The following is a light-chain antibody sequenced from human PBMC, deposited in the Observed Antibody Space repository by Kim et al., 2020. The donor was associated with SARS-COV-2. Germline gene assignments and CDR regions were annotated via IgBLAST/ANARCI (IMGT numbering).Light chain of an antibody. CDR1: SLRSYY. CDR3: NSRDSNDNVV. V-gene: IGLV3-19*01. CDR2: GKN. J-gene: IGLJ2*01. Sequence: VDFGQTVRSTCQGDSLRSYYATWYQQKPGQAPILVIYGKNNRPSGIPDRFSGSSSGNTASLTITGTQAGDEAEYYCNSRDSNDNVVFGGGTKLTVL.